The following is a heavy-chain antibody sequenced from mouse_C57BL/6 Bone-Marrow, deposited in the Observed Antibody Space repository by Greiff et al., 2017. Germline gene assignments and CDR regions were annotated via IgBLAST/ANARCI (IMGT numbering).Heavy chain of an antibody. V-gene: IGHV5-15*04. CDR2: ISNLAYSI. CDR1: GFTFSDYG. D-gene: IGHD2-2*01. CDR3: ARRGYGPYYAMDY. J-gene: IGHJ4*01. Sequence: DVMLVESGGGLVQPGGSLKLSCAASGFTFSDYGMAWVRQAPRKGPEWVAFISNLAYSIYYADTVTGRFTISSENAKNTLYLEMSSLRSEDTAMYYCARRGYGPYYAMDYWGQGTSVTVSS.